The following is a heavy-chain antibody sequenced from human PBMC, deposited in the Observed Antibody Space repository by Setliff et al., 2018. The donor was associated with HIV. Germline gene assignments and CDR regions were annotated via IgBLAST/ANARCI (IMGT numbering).Heavy chain of an antibody. J-gene: IGHJ4*02. Sequence: PGGSLRLSCAASGFSFSKYNMNWVRKAPGKGLEWVSSISYDSRYIYHADSVKGRFTISRDNAKSSLYLQMNSLRAEDTAVYYCARGVAAAGTDYWGQGTLVTVSS. CDR3: ARGVAAAGTDY. V-gene: IGHV3-21*01. CDR2: ISYDSRYI. CDR1: GFSFSKYN. D-gene: IGHD6-13*01.